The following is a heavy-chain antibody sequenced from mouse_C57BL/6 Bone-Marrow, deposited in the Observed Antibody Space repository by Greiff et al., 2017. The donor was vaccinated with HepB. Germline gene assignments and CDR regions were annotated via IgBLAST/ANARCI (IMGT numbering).Heavy chain of an antibody. V-gene: IGHV14-3*01. CDR1: GFNIKNTY. J-gene: IGHJ4*01. CDR2: IDPANGNT. Sequence: EVQRVESVAELVRPGASVKLSCTASGFNIKNTYMHWVKQRPEQGLEWIGRIDPANGNTKYAPKFQGKATITADTSSNTAYLQLSSLTSEDTAIYYCASYYYGSSYDAMDYWGQGTSVTVSS. CDR3: ASYYYGSSYDAMDY. D-gene: IGHD1-1*01.